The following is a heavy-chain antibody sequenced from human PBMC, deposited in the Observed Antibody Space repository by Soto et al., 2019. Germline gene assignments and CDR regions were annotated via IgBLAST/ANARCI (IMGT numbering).Heavy chain of an antibody. CDR2: IKPDGSEK. J-gene: IGHJ3*02. Sequence: HPGGSLRLSCAASGFTFNTYWMSWVRQAPGKGLEWVANIKPDGSEKWYVDSVKGRFTISRDNAKNSLNLQMNSLRAEDTAVFFCARGDYYDTSGPFSDAFDIWGQGTMVTVSS. CDR3: ARGDYYDTSGPFSDAFDI. V-gene: IGHV3-7*04. CDR1: GFTFNTYW. D-gene: IGHD3-22*01.